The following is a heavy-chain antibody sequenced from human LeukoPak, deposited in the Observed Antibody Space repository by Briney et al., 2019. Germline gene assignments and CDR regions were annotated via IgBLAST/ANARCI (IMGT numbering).Heavy chain of an antibody. Sequence: GTSVKVSCQPSGYTFTAHHTHWVRPAPGQGLEWMGWINPNSGGTNYAQTFQGRVSMTRDTSTNTAYMEISRLTSDDTAVYYCARDLRWNYSYQSFDIWGQGTMVIVSS. J-gene: IGHJ3*02. CDR2: INPNSGGT. CDR1: GYTFTAHH. D-gene: IGHD3-10*01. V-gene: IGHV1-2*02. CDR3: ARDLRWNYSYQSFDI.